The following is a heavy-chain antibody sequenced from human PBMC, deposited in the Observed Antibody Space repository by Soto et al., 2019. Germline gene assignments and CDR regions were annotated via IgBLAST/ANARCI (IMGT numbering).Heavy chain of an antibody. CDR2: MNPNSGNT. V-gene: IGHV1-8*01. Sequence: ASVKVSCKASGYTFTSYDINWVRQATGQGLEWMGWMNPNSGNTGYAQKFQGRVTMTRNTSISTAYMGLSSLRSEVTAVYYCARGGIMYYDILTGSDYYYYYYMDVWGKGTTVTVSS. D-gene: IGHD3-9*01. CDR1: GYTFTSYD. CDR3: ARGGIMYYDILTGSDYYYYYYMDV. J-gene: IGHJ6*03.